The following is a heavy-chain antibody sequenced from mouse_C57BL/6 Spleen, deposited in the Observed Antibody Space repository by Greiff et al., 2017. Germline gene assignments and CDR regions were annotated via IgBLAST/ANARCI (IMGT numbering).Heavy chain of an antibody. D-gene: IGHD2-5*01. CDR3: ASAYYSNSWFAY. CDR1: GFSLTSYG. CDR2: IWSGGST. V-gene: IGHV2-2*01. J-gene: IGHJ3*01. Sequence: QVQLQQSGPGLVQPSQSLSITCTVSGFSLTSYGVHWVRQSPGKGLEWLGVIWSGGSTDYNAAFISRLSISKDNSKSQVFFKMNSLQADDTAIYYCASAYYSNSWFAYWGQGTLVTVSA.